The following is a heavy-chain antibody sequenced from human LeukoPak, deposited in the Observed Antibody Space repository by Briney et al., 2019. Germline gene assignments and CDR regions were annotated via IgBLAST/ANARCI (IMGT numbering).Heavy chain of an antibody. V-gene: IGHV4-61*05. D-gene: IGHD6-19*01. CDR2: IYYSGST. Sequence: SETLSLTCTVSGGSIRSSYYYWGWIRQPPGKGLEWIGYIYYSGSTNYNPSLKSRVTISVDTSKNQFSLKLSSVTAADTAVYYCARGLIAVAGTFFDYWGQGTLVTVSS. CDR3: ARGLIAVAGTFFDY. J-gene: IGHJ4*02. CDR1: GGSIRSSYYY.